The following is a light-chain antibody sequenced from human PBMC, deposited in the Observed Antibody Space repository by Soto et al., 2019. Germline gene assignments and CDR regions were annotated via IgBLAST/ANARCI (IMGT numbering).Light chain of an antibody. CDR2: KVS. V-gene: IGLV2-14*01. CDR1: ISDVGGYDY. J-gene: IGLJ2*01. CDR3: SSFTFSTTVV. Sequence: QSALTQPASVSGSPGQSITISCTGTISDVGGYDYVSWYQQHPGKAPKLMIYKVSNRPSGVSNRFSGSKSGNTASLTISGLQAEDEADYYCSSFTFSTTVVFGGGTKLTVL.